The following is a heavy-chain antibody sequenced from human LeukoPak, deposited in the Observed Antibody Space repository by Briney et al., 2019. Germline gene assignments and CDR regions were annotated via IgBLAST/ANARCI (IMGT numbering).Heavy chain of an antibody. CDR1: GGSISSRNW. V-gene: IGHV4-4*02. Sequence: SETLSLTCAVSGGSISSRNWWSWVRQPAGKGLEWIGEIYHSGSTNYNPSLKSRVTISVDKSKNQFSLKLSSVTAADTAVYYCARVGGDVLRYFDRLRGAFDIWGQGTMVTVSS. CDR3: ARVGGDVLRYFDRLRGAFDI. J-gene: IGHJ3*02. D-gene: IGHD3-9*01. CDR2: IYHSGST.